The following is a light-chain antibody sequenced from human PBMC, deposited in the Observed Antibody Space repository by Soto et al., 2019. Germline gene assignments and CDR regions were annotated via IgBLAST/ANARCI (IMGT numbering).Light chain of an antibody. Sequence: QPVLTQPPSVSGAPGQRVTIPCTGISSNIGAGYDVHWYQQLPGTAPKLLIYGNINRPSGVPDRFSGSKSGTSASLAIAGLQAEDEADYYCQSFDSSLSGVVFGGGTKLTVL. V-gene: IGLV1-40*01. CDR1: SSNIGAGYD. CDR2: GNI. CDR3: QSFDSSLSGVV. J-gene: IGLJ2*01.